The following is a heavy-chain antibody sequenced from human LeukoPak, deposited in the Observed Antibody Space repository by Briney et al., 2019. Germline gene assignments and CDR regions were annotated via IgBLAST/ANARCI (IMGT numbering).Heavy chain of an antibody. V-gene: IGHV1-69*05. CDR3: VSSSRSYYVLDY. CDR2: IIPIFCTA. CDR1: GGTFSSYA. J-gene: IGHJ4*02. Sequence: ASVNVSYNASGGTFSSYAISWVRQAPGQGLEWMGGIIPIFCTAKYAQKLQGRVTITTDESTSTAYMELSSVRSEHTAVYYAVSSSRSYYVLDYWGQGTLVTVSS. D-gene: IGHD1-26*01.